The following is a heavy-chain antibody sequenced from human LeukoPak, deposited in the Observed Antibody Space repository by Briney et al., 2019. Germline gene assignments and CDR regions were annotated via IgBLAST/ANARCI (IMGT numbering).Heavy chain of an antibody. D-gene: IGHD5-18*01. CDR1: GITFSSYD. CDR2: ISYSGDTI. Sequence: GGSLRLSCAASGITFSSYDMSWVRQAPGKGLEWLSYISYSGDTIYYADSVKGRFTISRDNAKNSLFLQMNSLRAEDTAVYYCARALGYNYVYWGQGTLVTVSS. J-gene: IGHJ4*02. CDR3: ARALGYNYVY. V-gene: IGHV3-48*03.